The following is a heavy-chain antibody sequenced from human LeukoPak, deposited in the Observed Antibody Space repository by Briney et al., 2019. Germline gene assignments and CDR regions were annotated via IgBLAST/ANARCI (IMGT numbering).Heavy chain of an antibody. CDR2: IYYSGST. D-gene: IGHD2-2*01. Sequence: SETLSLTCTVSGGSISSGSYYWSWIRQPPGKGLEWIGYIYYSGSTNYNPSLKSRVTISVDTSKNQFSLKLSSVTAADTAVYYCARGYCSSTSCYYPDWGQGTLVTVSS. J-gene: IGHJ4*02. CDR3: ARGYCSSTSCYYPD. CDR1: GGSISSGSYY. V-gene: IGHV4-61*01.